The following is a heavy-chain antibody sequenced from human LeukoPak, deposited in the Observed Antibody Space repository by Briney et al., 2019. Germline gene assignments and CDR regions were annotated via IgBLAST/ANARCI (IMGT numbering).Heavy chain of an antibody. CDR2: IIPIFGIA. J-gene: IGHJ4*02. V-gene: IGHV1-69*04. CDR1: GGTFGSYA. Sequence: SVKVSCKASGGTFGSYAINWVRQAPGQGLEWMGRIIPIFGIANYAQKFQGRVTITADKSTSTAYMELSSLRSEDTAVYYCARWLGADCGGDCYDYWGQGTLVTVSS. CDR3: ARWLGADCGGDCYDY. D-gene: IGHD2-21*01.